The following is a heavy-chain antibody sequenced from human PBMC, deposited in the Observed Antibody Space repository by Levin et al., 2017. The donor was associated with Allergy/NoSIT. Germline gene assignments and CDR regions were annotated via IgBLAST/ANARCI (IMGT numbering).Heavy chain of an antibody. Sequence: ASVKVSCKASGYTFTSYAMHWVRQAPGQRLEWMGWINAGNGNTKYSQKFQGRVTITRDTSASTAYMELSSLRSEDTAVYYCARGPNEGFDYGDPPIDYWGQGTLVTVSS. CDR1: GYTFTSYA. J-gene: IGHJ4*02. CDR2: INAGNGNT. V-gene: IGHV1-3*01. D-gene: IGHD4-17*01. CDR3: ARGPNEGFDYGDPPIDY.